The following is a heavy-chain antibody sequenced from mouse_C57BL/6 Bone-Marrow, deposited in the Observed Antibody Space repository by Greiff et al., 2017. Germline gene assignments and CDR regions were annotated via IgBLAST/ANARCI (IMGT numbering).Heavy chain of an antibody. V-gene: IGHV1-55*01. CDR3: AREELGSRYAMDY. Sequence: QVHVKQSGAELVKPGASVKMSCKASGYTFTSYWITWVKQRPGQGLEWIGDIYPGSGSTNYNEKFKSKATLTVDTSSSTAYMQLSSLTSEDSAVYYCAREELGSRYAMDYWGQGTSVTVSS. CDR1: GYTFTSYW. D-gene: IGHD1-1*01. J-gene: IGHJ4*01. CDR2: IYPGSGST.